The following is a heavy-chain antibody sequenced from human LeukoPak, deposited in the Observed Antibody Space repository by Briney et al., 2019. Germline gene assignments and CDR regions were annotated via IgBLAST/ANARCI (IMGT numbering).Heavy chain of an antibody. D-gene: IGHD6-13*01. Sequence: SETLSLTCTVSGGSISSSDYYWSWIRQPPGKGLEWIGYIYYSGSTYYNPSLKSRLTISIDTSKNQFSLKLSSVTAADTAVYYCARGPTIAAAGLVYYYYGMDVWGQGTTVTVSS. V-gene: IGHV4-30-4*01. J-gene: IGHJ6*02. CDR2: IYYSGST. CDR3: ARGPTIAAAGLVYYYYGMDV. CDR1: GGSISSSDYY.